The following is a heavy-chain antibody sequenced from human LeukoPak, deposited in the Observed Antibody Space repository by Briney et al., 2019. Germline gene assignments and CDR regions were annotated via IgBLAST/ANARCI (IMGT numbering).Heavy chain of an antibody. CDR2: ISSGSSTI. Sequence: GGSLRLSCVASGFTFSSYSMDWVRQAPGKGLEWVSYISSGSSTIYYADSVKGRFTISRDNAENSLYLQMNSLRDEDTAVYYCARDRGVTTRPRGYFDSWGQGTLVTVSS. CDR1: GFTFSSYS. J-gene: IGHJ4*02. D-gene: IGHD1-1*01. CDR3: ARDRGVTTRPRGYFDS. V-gene: IGHV3-48*02.